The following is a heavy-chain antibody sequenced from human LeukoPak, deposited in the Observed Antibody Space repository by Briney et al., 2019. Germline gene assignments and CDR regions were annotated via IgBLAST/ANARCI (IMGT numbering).Heavy chain of an antibody. D-gene: IGHD6-13*01. CDR3: ARAGYSSSWYGAYYYYGMDV. CDR1: GFTFSSYW. V-gene: IGHV3-7*01. J-gene: IGHJ6*02. Sequence: GGSLRLSCAASGFTFSSYWMSWVRQAPGKGLEWVANIKQDGSEKYYVDSVKGRFTISRDNAKNSLYLQMNSLRAEDTAVYYCARAGYSSSWYGAYYYYGMDVRGQGTTVTVSS. CDR2: IKQDGSEK.